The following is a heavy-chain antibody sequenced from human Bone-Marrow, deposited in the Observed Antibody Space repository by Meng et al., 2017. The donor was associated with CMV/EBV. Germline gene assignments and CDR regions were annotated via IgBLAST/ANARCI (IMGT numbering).Heavy chain of an antibody. CDR3: ARFPLSFDRLATHYYGMDV. V-gene: IGHV1-69*10. J-gene: IGHJ6*02. Sequence: SVKVSCKASGGTFSSYAISWVRQAPGQGLEWMGGIIPILGVANYAQKFQGRVTITADKSTSTAYMELSSLRSEDTAVYYRARFPLSFDRLATHYYGMDVWGQGTTVTLSS. D-gene: IGHD3-9*01. CDR1: GGTFSSYA. CDR2: IIPILGVA.